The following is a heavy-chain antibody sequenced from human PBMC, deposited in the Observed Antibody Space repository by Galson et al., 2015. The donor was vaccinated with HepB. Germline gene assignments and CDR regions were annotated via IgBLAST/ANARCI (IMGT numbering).Heavy chain of an antibody. J-gene: IGHJ5*02. D-gene: IGHD2-15*01. CDR3: AKDRGYCSGGSCYVPDL. CDR1: GFTFSSYA. Sequence: SLRLSCAASGFTFSSYAMSWVRQAPGKGLEWVSAISGSGGSTYYADSVKGRFTISRDNSKNTLYLQMNSLRAEDTAVYYCAKDRGYCSGGSCYVPDLWGQGTLVTVSS. V-gene: IGHV3-23*01. CDR2: ISGSGGST.